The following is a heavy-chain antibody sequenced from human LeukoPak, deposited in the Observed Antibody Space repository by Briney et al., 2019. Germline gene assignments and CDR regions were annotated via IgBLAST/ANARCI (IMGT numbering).Heavy chain of an antibody. CDR3: ARQGLAFDY. CDR2: IYYSGST. J-gene: IGHJ4*02. V-gene: IGHV4-39*01. Sequence: SETLSLTRTVSGGSISSSSYYWGWVRQPPGKGLEWIGSIYYSGSTYYNPSLKSRVTISVDTSKNQFSLKLSSVTAADTAVYYCARQGLAFDYWGQGTLVTVSS. CDR1: GGSISSSSYY.